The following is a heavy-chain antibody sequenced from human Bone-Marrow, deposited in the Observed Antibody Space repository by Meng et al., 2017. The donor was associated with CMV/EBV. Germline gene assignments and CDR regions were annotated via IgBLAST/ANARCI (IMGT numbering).Heavy chain of an antibody. V-gene: IGHV3-30-3*01. J-gene: IGHJ4*02. CDR2: ISYDGSNK. Sequence: GGSLRLSCAASGFTFSSYAMHWVRQAPGKGLEWVAVISYDGSNKYYADSVKGRLTISRDNSRNMLFLQMNSLRPEDTAVYYCAKVRNYYGAGSYYKGLDYWGQGTLVTVSS. CDR1: GFTFSSYA. CDR3: AKVRNYYGAGSYYKGLDY. D-gene: IGHD3-10*01.